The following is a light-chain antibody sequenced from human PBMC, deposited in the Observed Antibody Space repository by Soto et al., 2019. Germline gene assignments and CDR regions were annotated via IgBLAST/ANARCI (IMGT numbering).Light chain of an antibody. V-gene: IGKV2-30*02. CDR3: MQGTHWPWT. CDR2: EVS. J-gene: IGKJ1*01. Sequence: DVVMTESPLSLPATLGQPASISCTSSQSLLHSDGNTSLSRFQQRPGQSPGRLIYEVSDGDSGVADRFFGSRSGTDFTLKISRVEDEDVGVSYCMQGTHWPWTFGQGTEVEIK. CDR1: QSLLHSDGNTS.